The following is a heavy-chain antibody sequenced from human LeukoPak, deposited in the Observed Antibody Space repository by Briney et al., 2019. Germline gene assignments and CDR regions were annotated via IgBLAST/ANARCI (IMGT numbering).Heavy chain of an antibody. D-gene: IGHD2-2*01. J-gene: IGHJ6*03. Sequence: GASVKVSCKTSGYTFTSYGISWVRQAPAQGLEWMGWINAYNGNTYYAQDLQGRVTMTTDTSTSTAYMELRSLRSDDTAVYYCARWGLVAPGNYYYYYMDVWGKGTTVTVSS. CDR3: ARWGLVAPGNYYYYYMDV. CDR1: GYTFTSYG. CDR2: INAYNGNT. V-gene: IGHV1-18*01.